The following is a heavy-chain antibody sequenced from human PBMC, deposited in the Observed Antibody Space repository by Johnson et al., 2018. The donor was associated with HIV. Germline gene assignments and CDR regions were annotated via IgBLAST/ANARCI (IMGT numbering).Heavy chain of an antibody. CDR2: ISGSGGST. V-gene: IGHV3-23*04. J-gene: IGHJ3*02. CDR3: AKGGYSYGNAFDI. D-gene: IGHD5-18*01. CDR1: GFSFDEYD. Sequence: VQLVESGGGVARPGGSLRLSCEASGFSFDEYDMSWVRQAPGKGLEWVSAISGSGGSTYYADSVKGRFTISRDNSKNTLYLQMNSLRAEDTAVYYCAKGGYSYGNAFDIWGQGTMVTVSS.